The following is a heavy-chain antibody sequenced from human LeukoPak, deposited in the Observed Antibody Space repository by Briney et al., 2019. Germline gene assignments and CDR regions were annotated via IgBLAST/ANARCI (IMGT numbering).Heavy chain of an antibody. D-gene: IGHD3-16*01. V-gene: IGHV3-21*01. Sequence: GGSLRLSCAASGFTFSSYSMNWVRQAPGKGLEWVSSISSSSSYIYYADSVKGRFTISRDNAKNSLYLQMNSLRAEDMAVYYCARATNTFGGGRYYFDYWGQGTLVTVSS. CDR1: GFTFSSYS. CDR3: ARATNTFGGGRYYFDY. J-gene: IGHJ4*02. CDR2: ISSSSSYI.